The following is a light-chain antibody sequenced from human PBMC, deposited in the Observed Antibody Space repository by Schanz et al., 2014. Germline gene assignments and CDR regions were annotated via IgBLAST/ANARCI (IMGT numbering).Light chain of an antibody. CDR1: QSVSSSY. Sequence: EIVLTQSPGTLSLSPGERATLSCRASQSVSSSYLAWYQQKPGQAPRLLIYDASNRATGIPARFSGSGSGTDFTLTISRLEPEDFAVYYCQHYSLSPLFGQGTKVDI. J-gene: IGKJ1*01. CDR3: QHYSLSPL. CDR2: DAS. V-gene: IGKV3-20*01.